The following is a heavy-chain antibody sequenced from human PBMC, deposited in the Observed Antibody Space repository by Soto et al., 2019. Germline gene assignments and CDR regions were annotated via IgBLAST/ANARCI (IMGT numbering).Heavy chain of an antibody. CDR3: ARELFGRSVWFDP. Sequence: SETLSLTCTVSGGSISSNNYFWGWIRQPPGKGLEWIGNIYYSGSTYYNPSLKSRVTISVDTSKNQFSLKLSSVTAADTAVYYCARELFGRSVWFDPWGQGTLVTVSS. D-gene: IGHD3-10*01. CDR2: IYYSGST. V-gene: IGHV4-39*02. CDR1: GGSISSNNYF. J-gene: IGHJ5*02.